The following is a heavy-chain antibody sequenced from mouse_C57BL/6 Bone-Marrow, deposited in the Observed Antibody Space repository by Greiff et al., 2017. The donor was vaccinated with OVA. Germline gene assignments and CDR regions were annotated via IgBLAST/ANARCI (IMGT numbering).Heavy chain of an antibody. V-gene: IGHV3-6*01. J-gene: IGHJ1*03. CDR3: ARDSYSNYVDWYFDV. Sequence: EVQVVESGPGLVKPSQSLSLTCSVTGYSITSGYYWNWIRQFPGNKLEWMGYISYDGSNNYNPSLKNRISITRDTSKNQFFLKLNSVTTEDTATYYCARDSYSNYVDWYFDVWGTGTTVTVSS. CDR2: ISYDGSN. D-gene: IGHD2-5*01. CDR1: GYSITSGYY.